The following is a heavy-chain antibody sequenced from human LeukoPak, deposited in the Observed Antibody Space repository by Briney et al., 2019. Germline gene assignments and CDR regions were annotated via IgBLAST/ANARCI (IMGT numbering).Heavy chain of an antibody. J-gene: IGHJ4*02. Sequence: SETLSLTCTVSGGSISSSSYYWGWIRQPPGKGLEWIGSIYYSGSTYYKPSLKSRVTISVDTSKNQFSLKMRSVTAADTAVYYCATDTAMAQIDYWGQGTLVTVSS. V-gene: IGHV4-39*01. CDR2: IYYSGST. CDR3: ATDTAMAQIDY. D-gene: IGHD5-18*01. CDR1: GGSISSSSYY.